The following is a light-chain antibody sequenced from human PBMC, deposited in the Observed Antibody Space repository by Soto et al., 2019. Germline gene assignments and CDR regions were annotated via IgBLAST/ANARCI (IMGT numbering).Light chain of an antibody. V-gene: IGLV1-40*01. CDR3: QSYAGSLSGYWV. J-gene: IGLJ3*02. CDR1: SSNIGGGYD. CDR2: GNT. Sequence: QSVLTQPPSVSGAPGQRVTISCTGSSSNIGGGYDVHWYQQLPGTAPKLLIYGNTKRPSGVPDRFSGSKSGTSASLAITGLQAEDEADYYCQSYAGSLSGYWVFGGGTQLTVL.